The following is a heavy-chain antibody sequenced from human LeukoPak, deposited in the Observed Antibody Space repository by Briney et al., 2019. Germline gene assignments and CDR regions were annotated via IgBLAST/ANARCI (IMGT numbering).Heavy chain of an antibody. CDR2: ISSYNGNL. D-gene: IGHD1-26*01. V-gene: IGHV1-18*01. CDR1: GYTFSNYG. CDR3: VRHSGGTYRHPYYFDY. Sequence: APVKVSCTTSGYTFSNYGVSWVRQAPGLGLEWLGYISSYNGNLNYEQKFEGRVTMTTDTSTSTAYMELRSLRSDDTAVYYCVRHSGGTYRHPYYFDYWGQGTLVTVSS. J-gene: IGHJ4*02.